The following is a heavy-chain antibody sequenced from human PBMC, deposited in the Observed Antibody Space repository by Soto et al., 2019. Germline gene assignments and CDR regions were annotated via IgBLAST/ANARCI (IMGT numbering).Heavy chain of an antibody. CDR1: VCSISGGVYY. CDR2: IFDSGST. D-gene: IGHD4-17*01. V-gene: IGHV4-30-4*01. J-gene: IGHJ2*01. Sequence: QVQLQESGPGLVKPSQTLSLTCTVSVCSISGGVYYWSWIRQPPGKGLEWIGYIFDSGSTYYNPSHNSRVTISVDTSKNQFSLRLSSVTAADTAVYYCAREIIPLTTDWYFDLWGRGTLVTVSS. CDR3: AREIIPLTTDWYFDL.